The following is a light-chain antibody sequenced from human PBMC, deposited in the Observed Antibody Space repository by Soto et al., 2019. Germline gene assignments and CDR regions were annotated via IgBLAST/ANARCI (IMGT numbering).Light chain of an antibody. CDR2: AAS. CDR1: QAISSY. CDR3: QQLGSYPPWT. V-gene: IGKV1-9*01. Sequence: DIQLTQSPSFLSASVGGRVTIACRASQAISSYLAWYQQRPGQAPKLLIFAASTLQSGVPSRFSGSGSATEFTLTISSLQPEDCATYYCQQLGSYPPWTFGQGTRVEIK. J-gene: IGKJ1*01.